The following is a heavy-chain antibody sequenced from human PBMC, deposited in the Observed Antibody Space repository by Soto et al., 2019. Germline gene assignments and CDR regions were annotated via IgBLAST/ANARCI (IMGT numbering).Heavy chain of an antibody. J-gene: IGHJ6*03. V-gene: IGHV1-69*08. D-gene: IGHD4-17*01. Sequence: QVQLVQSGAEVKKPGSSVKVSCKASGGTFSSYTISWVRQAPGRGLEWMGRIIPILGIANYAQKFQGRVTITADKSTSTAYMELSSLRSEDTAVYYYARETPMTTVTYYMDVWGKGTTVTVSS. CDR3: ARETPMTTVTYYMDV. CDR2: IIPILGIA. CDR1: GGTFSSYT.